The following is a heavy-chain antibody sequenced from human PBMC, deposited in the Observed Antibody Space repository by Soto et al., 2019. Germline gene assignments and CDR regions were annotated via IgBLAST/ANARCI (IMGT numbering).Heavy chain of an antibody. J-gene: IGHJ4*02. V-gene: IGHV4-34*01. D-gene: IGHD6-19*01. CDR3: ARAVLTMRYSSGWPSTRNTNFDY. CDR1: GGSFSGYY. Sequence: SETLSLTCAVYGGSFSGYYWSWIRQPPGKGLEWIGEINHSGSTNYNPSLKSRVTISVDTSKNQFSLKLSSVTAADTAVYYCARAVLTMRYSSGWPSTRNTNFDYWGQGTLVTVSS. CDR2: INHSGST.